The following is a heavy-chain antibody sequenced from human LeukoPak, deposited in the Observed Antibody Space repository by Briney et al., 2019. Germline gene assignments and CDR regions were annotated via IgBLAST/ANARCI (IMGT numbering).Heavy chain of an antibody. Sequence: PSETLSLTCTVSGGSISSYYWSWIRQPPGKGLEWIGYIYHSGSTNYNPSLKSRVTISVDKSKNQFSLKLSSVTAADTAVYYCARVLLWFGTADAFDIWGQGTMVTVSS. J-gene: IGHJ3*02. V-gene: IGHV4-59*12. CDR3: ARVLLWFGTADAFDI. CDR2: IYHSGST. CDR1: GGSISSYY. D-gene: IGHD3-10*01.